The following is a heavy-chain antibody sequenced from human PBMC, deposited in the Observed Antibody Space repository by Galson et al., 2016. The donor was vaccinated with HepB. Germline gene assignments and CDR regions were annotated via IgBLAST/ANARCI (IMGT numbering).Heavy chain of an antibody. D-gene: IGHD3-10*01. CDR3: ARESGVRGPRDY. V-gene: IGHV3-30-3*01. Sequence: SLRLSCAASGFTFSSYAMHWVRQAPGKGLQWVALISYDGNTPYYADSVKGRFTISRDNSDNTLNLQMNSLGPEDTAVYYCARESGVRGPRDYWGQGTLVTVSS. CDR2: ISYDGNTP. CDR1: GFTFSSYA. J-gene: IGHJ4*02.